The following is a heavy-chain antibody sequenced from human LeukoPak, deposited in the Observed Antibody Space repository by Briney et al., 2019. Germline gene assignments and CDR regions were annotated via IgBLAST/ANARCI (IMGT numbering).Heavy chain of an antibody. CDR3: ATEVECSGGSCYSYGWFDP. J-gene: IGHJ5*02. V-gene: IGHV4-61*01. Sequence: SETLSLTCTVSGGSVSSGTNKWSWIRQPPGKGLEWIGDISYSGSATHNPSLRSRVTMSVDTSTNQFSLTLGSVTAADTAVYYCATEVECSGGSCYSYGWFDPWGQETQVIVSS. CDR2: ISYSGSA. CDR1: GGSVSSGTNK. D-gene: IGHD2-15*01.